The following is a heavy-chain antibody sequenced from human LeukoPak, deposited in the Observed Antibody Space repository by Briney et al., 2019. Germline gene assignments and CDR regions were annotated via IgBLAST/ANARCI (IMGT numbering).Heavy chain of an antibody. CDR3: AKVPVWQQLVDY. CDR2: ITVTGDT. D-gene: IGHD6-13*01. CDR1: GFTVSSSF. Sequence: GGSLRLSCVGSGFTVSSSFMSWVRQAPGKGLEWVSGITVTGDTYYADSLKGRFTISRDNSRNTLYLQMNSLRADDTAVYYCAKVPVWQQLVDYWGQGTLVTVSS. V-gene: IGHV3-23*01. J-gene: IGHJ4*02.